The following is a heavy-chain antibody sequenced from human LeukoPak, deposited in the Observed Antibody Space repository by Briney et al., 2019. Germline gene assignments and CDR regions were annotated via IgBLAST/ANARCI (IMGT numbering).Heavy chain of an antibody. CDR2: IYYSGST. Sequence: SETLSLTCTVSGGSISSSSYYWGWIRQPPGKGLEWIGSIYYSGSTYYNPSLKSRVTISVDTSKNQFSLKLSSVTAADTAVYYCARDPIYDSSGYSPLSYYYGMDVWGQGTTVTVSS. J-gene: IGHJ6*02. D-gene: IGHD3-22*01. V-gene: IGHV4-39*07. CDR3: ARDPIYDSSGYSPLSYYYGMDV. CDR1: GGSISSSSYY.